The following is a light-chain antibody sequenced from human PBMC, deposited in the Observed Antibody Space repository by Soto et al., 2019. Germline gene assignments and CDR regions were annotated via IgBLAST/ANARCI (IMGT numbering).Light chain of an antibody. CDR1: TSNIGTNT. CDR2: NTN. V-gene: IGLV1-44*01. J-gene: IGLJ3*02. Sequence: QSFLPQPPSASGTPGQRVTISCSGGTSNIGTNTVNWYQQLPGTAPKLLIYNTNQRPAGVPDRVSGSKSGTSASLAISGRRSEDEASDFCATWDDSLSVLFGRGTKLTVL. CDR3: ATWDDSLSVL.